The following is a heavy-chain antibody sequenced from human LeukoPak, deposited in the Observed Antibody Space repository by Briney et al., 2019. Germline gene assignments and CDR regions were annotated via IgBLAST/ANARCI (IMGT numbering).Heavy chain of an antibody. CDR2: IKQDESEK. D-gene: IGHD5-18*01. CDR1: GFTFNNYW. J-gene: IGHJ4*02. CDR3: ARDPRRLRYSYGSFDY. V-gene: IGHV3-7*01. Sequence: GGSLRLSCEASGFTFNNYWMSWFRQAPGKGLEWVANIKQDESEKNYVDSVKGRFTIPRDNVKNSLYLQMNSLRAEDTAVYYCARDPRRLRYSYGSFDYWGQGTLVTVSS.